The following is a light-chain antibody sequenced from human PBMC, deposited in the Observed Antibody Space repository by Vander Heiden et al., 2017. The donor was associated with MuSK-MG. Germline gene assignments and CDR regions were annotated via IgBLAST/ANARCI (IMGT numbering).Light chain of an antibody. V-gene: IGKV3-20*01. CDR1: QNVNSRY. J-gene: IGKJ4*01. CDR3: QQDGSSPLT. Sequence: EIVLTQSPGTLSLSPGERATLSCRASQNVNSRYLAWYQQKPGQAPRLLIYGASSRATGIPDRFSGSGSGTDFSLTISRLEPEDFAVYHCQQDGSSPLTFGGGTKVXIK. CDR2: GAS.